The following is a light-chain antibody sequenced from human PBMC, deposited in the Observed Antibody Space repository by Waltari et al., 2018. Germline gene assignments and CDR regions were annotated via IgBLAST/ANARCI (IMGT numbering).Light chain of an antibody. V-gene: IGKV1-5*03. CDR2: KSS. CDR3: QQYHSYSLT. J-gene: IGKJ4*01. CDR1: QSISSW. Sequence: DIQMTQSPSTLSASVGDRVTITCRASQSISSWLAWYQQKPGKASKLLIYKSSTVESGVPSMFSGSGSGTEFTLNISSLQPDDFATYYCQQYHSYSLTFGGGTKVEIK.